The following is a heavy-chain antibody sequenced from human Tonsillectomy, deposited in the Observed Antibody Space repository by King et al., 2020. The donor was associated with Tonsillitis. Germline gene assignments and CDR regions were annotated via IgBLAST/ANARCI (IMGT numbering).Heavy chain of an antibody. D-gene: IGHD1-14*01. V-gene: IGHV3-66*01. Sequence: VQLVESGGGLVQPGGSLRLSGAASGFDVSSNYMSCVRQAPGRALEWGSVIYSGGSTYYADSVKGRFTISRDNSKNTLYLQMSGLRAEDTAVYHCARKFRTADPFHYWGQGTLVTVSS. CDR2: IYSGGST. CDR3: ARKFRTADPFHY. J-gene: IGHJ4*02. CDR1: GFDVSSNY.